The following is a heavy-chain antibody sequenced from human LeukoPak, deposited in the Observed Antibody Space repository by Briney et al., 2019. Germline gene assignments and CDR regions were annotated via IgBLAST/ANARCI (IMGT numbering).Heavy chain of an antibody. D-gene: IGHD2-8*01. CDR1: GLTFRDHY. J-gene: IGHJ4*02. V-gene: IGHV3-11*01. CDR2: ISDSGNTI. Sequence: TGGSLRLSCAASGLTFRDHYMSWIRQAPGRGLEWVSYISDSGNTIDYADSVKGRFTVSRDNAKNSLYLQMNSLRAEDTALYYCAKDRSCTNDICHGDFDYWGQGTLVTVSS. CDR3: AKDRSCTNDICHGDFDY.